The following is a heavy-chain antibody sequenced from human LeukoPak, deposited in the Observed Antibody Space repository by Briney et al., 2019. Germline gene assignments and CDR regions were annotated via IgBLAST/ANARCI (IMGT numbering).Heavy chain of an antibody. D-gene: IGHD5-12*01. CDR2: ISYDGNNR. CDR1: GFTFSSCG. V-gene: IGHV3-30*03. Sequence: GGSLRLSCAASGFTFSSCGMHWVRQAPGKGLEWVTFISYDGNNRKYADSVAGRLTISRDNSKNTLYLQMNSLRAEDTAVYYCARDGDIVATYYFDYWGQGTLVTVSS. CDR3: ARDGDIVATYYFDY. J-gene: IGHJ4*02.